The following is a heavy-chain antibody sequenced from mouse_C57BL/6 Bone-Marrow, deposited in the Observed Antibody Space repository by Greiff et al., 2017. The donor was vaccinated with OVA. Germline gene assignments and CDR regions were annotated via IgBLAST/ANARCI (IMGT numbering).Heavy chain of an antibody. Sequence: DVMLVESGGGLVQPGGSLSLSCAASGFTFTDYYMSWVRQPPGKALEWLGFIRNKANGYTTEYSASVKGRFTISRDNSQSILYLQMNALRAEDSATYYCARYISSGFYAMDYWGQGTSVTVSS. CDR1: GFTFTDYY. J-gene: IGHJ4*01. V-gene: IGHV7-3*01. CDR2: IRNKANGYTT. CDR3: ARYISSGFYAMDY. D-gene: IGHD3-2*02.